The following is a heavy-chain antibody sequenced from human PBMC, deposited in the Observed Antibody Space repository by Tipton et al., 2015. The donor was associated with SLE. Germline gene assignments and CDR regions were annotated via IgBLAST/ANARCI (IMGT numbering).Heavy chain of an antibody. CDR2: INHSGST. J-gene: IGHJ5*02. V-gene: IGHV4-34*01. CDR3: ARGYLGWFDP. Sequence: TLSLTCTVSGSSLTGSYWSWIRQPPGKGLEWIGEINHSGSTNYNPSLKSRVTISVDTPKNQFSLKLSSVTAADTAVYYCARGYLGWFDPWGQGTLVTVSS. D-gene: IGHD3-9*01. CDR1: GSSLTGSY.